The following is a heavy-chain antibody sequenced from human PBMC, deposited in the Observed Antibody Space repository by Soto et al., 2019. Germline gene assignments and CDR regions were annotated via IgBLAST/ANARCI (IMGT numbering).Heavy chain of an antibody. J-gene: IGHJ6*02. CDR3: ARDDEYSGNGMDV. CDR1: GFTFSNSG. Sequence: QVQLVESGGGVVQPGRSLRLSCAASGFTFSNSGMHWVRQAPGKGLEWVAVILNDGSNRYHADSVKDRFTISRDNSKNTLYLQMTSPRAEDTAVYYCARDDEYSGNGMDVWGQGTTVTVS. CDR2: ILNDGSNR. D-gene: IGHD3-10*01. V-gene: IGHV3-33*01.